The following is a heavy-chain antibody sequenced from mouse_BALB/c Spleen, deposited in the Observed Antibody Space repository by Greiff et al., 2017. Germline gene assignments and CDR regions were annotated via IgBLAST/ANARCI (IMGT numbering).Heavy chain of an antibody. J-gene: IGHJ4*01. Sequence: VQLVESGPGLVQPSQSLSITCTVSGFSLTSYGVHWVRQSPGKGLEWLGVIWSGGSTDYNAAFISRLSISKDNSKSQVFFKMNSLQADDTAIYYCARKDPYYGNYGAMDYWGQGTSVTVSS. D-gene: IGHD2-10*01. CDR2: IWSGGST. CDR3: ARKDPYYGNYGAMDY. V-gene: IGHV2-4-1*01. CDR1: GFSLTSYG.